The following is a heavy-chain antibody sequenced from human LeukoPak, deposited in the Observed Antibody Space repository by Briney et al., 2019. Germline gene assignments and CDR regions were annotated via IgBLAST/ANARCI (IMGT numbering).Heavy chain of an antibody. Sequence: SETLSLTCTVSGGSISSYYWSWIRQPPGKGLEWIGYIYYSGSTNYNPSLKSRVTISVDTSKNQFSLKLSSVTAAATAVYYCAGAAYYYSGMDVWGQGTTVTVSS. J-gene: IGHJ6*02. V-gene: IGHV4-59*01. CDR2: IYYSGST. CDR1: GGSISSYY. CDR3: AGAAYYYSGMDV.